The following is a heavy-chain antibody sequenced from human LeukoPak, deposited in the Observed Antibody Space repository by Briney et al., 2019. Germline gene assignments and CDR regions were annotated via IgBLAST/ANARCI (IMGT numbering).Heavy chain of an antibody. D-gene: IGHD1-26*01. J-gene: IGHJ4*02. CDR3: ARRNRIVGATDY. CDR1: GYRFTSYW. V-gene: IGHV5-51*01. Sequence: PGESLKISFKVSGYRFTSYWIGWVRQMPGKGLEWMGIIYPGDSDTRYSPSFQGQVTISADKSISTAYLQWSSLKASDTAMYYCARRNRIVGATDYWGQGTLVTVSS. CDR2: IYPGDSDT.